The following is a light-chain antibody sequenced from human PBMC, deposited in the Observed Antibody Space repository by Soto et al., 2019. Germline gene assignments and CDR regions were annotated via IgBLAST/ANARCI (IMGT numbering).Light chain of an antibody. CDR3: QQSYSSPYT. Sequence: DIQMTQSPSSLSASVGDRVTTTCRASQRITNYLNWYQQKLGKAPNLLIYASFNLQSGVPSRFSGSGFGTDFTLTISNLQPEDFATYYCQQSYSSPYTFGQGTKLEI. V-gene: IGKV1-39*01. CDR2: ASF. CDR1: QRITNY. J-gene: IGKJ2*01.